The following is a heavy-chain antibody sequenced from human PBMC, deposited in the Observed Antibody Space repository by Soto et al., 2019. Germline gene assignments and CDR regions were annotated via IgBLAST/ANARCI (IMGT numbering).Heavy chain of an antibody. Sequence: QVQLVQSGAEVKKPGSSVKVSCKASGGTFSSYAISWVRQAPGQGLEWMGGIIPIFGTANYAQKFQGRVTITADEATSTAYMELSSLRSEDRAVYYCARVWRRYDFWGGSPAGGSFYYYGMEVWGQGTTVTVSS. V-gene: IGHV1-69*12. J-gene: IGHJ6*01. CDR3: ARVWRRYDFWGGSPAGGSFYYYGMEV. D-gene: IGHD3-3*01. CDR2: IIPIFGTA. CDR1: GGTFSSYA.